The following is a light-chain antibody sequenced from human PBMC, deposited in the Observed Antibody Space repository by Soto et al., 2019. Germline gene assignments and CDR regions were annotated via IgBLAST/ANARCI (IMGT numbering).Light chain of an antibody. CDR3: QQLIGYPYT. Sequence: IQLTQSPSSLSASVGDRVTITCRASQGVSSHLAWYQQKPGTAPKLLIYAASTLQSGVPSRFSGSGSGTEFNLTISSLQPEDFATYHCQQLIGYPYTFGQGTKLQIK. J-gene: IGKJ2*01. V-gene: IGKV1-9*01. CDR2: AAS. CDR1: QGVSSH.